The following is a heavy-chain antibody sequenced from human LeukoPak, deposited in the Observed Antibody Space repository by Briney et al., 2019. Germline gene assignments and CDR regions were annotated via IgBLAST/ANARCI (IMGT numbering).Heavy chain of an antibody. Sequence: ASVKVSCKASGYTFTSYYMHWVRQAPGQGLEWMGIINPSGGSTSYAQKLQGRVTMTTDTSTSTAYMELRSLRSDDTAVYYCARGRVATTLDYWGQGTLVTVSS. CDR1: GYTFTSYY. CDR2: INPSGGST. CDR3: ARGRVATTLDY. J-gene: IGHJ4*02. D-gene: IGHD5-12*01. V-gene: IGHV1-46*01.